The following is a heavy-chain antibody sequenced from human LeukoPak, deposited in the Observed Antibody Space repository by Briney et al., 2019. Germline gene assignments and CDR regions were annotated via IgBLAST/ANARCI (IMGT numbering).Heavy chain of an antibody. CDR2: IYPGDSDT. D-gene: IGHD2-15*01. V-gene: IGHV5-51*01. J-gene: IGHJ4*02. Sequence: GESLKISCKGSGYSFTSYWNGWVRQMPGKGLEWMGIIYPGDSDTRYSPSFQGQVTISADKSISTAYLQWSSLKASDAAMYYCARAGCSGGSCYYPLNYWGQGTLVTVSS. CDR1: GYSFTSYW. CDR3: ARAGCSGGSCYYPLNY.